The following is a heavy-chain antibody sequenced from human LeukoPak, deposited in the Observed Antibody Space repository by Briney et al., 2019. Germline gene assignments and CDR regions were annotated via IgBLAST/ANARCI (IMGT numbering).Heavy chain of an antibody. CDR1: GGSISSSNW. CDR3: ARVIDTHYYDSSGYPHNGAFDI. D-gene: IGHD3-22*01. CDR2: IYHSGST. V-gene: IGHV4-4*02. J-gene: IGHJ3*02. Sequence: SETLSLTCAVSGGSISSSNWWSWVRQPPGKGLEWIGEIYHSGSTNYNPSLKSRVTISVDKSKNQFSLKLSSVTAADTAVYYCARVIDTHYYDSSGYPHNGAFDIWGQGTMVTVSS.